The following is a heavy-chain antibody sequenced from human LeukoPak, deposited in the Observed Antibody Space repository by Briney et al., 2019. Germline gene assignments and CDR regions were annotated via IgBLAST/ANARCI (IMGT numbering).Heavy chain of an antibody. J-gene: IGHJ5*02. CDR1: GGSFSGYY. CDR2: INHSGGT. CDR3: ARDPLAAGWFDP. V-gene: IGHV4-34*01. D-gene: IGHD6-13*01. Sequence: SETLSLTCAVYGGSFSGYYWSWIRQPPGKGLEWIGEINHSGGTNYNPSLKSRVTISVDTSKNQFSLKLSSVTAADTAVYYCARDPLAAGWFDPWGQGTLVTVSS.